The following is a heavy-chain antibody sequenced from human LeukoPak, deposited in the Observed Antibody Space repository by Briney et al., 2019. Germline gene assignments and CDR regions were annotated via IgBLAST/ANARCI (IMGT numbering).Heavy chain of an antibody. J-gene: IGHJ4*02. CDR3: AREDYGGNYFDY. CDR2: ISGSSSTI. V-gene: IGHV3-48*04. D-gene: IGHD4-23*01. Sequence: GGSLRLSCAASGFTFSSYSMNWVRQAPGKGLEWVSYISGSSSTIYYADSVKGRFTISRDNAKNSLYLQMNSLRAEDTAVYYCAREDYGGNYFDYWGQGTLVTVSS. CDR1: GFTFSSYS.